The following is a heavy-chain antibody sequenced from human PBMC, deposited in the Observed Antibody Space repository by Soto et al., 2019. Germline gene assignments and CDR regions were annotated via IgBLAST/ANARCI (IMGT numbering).Heavy chain of an antibody. CDR3: ARAGAALVRGSIGGFDY. Sequence: QVHLQQWDAGLLKPSETLSLTCAVNGGAFNGYNWTWIRQSPGKGLQWIGEINHGGTVDYNPSLKSTVTFSIDTSKKQFSLTLTSVTAADTAVYYCARAGAALVRGSIGGFDYWGQGSRVTVSS. CDR1: GGAFNGYN. CDR2: INHGGTV. V-gene: IGHV4-34*01. D-gene: IGHD3-10*01. J-gene: IGHJ4*02.